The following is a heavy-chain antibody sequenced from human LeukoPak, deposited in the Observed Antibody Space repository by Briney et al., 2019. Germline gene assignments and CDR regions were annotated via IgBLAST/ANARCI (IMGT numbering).Heavy chain of an antibody. CDR1: GYSFTNYW. CDR2: IYPGDSDT. CDR3: ARLPTDNNYWYSDL. V-gene: IGHV5-51*01. J-gene: IGHJ2*01. Sequence: PGESLKISCKGSGYSFTNYWIGWVRQMPGKGLEWMGIIYPGDSDTRYSPSFQGQVTISADKSITTAYLQWSSLKASDTAMYYCARLPTDNNYWYSDLWGRGTLVTVSS. D-gene: IGHD2/OR15-2a*01.